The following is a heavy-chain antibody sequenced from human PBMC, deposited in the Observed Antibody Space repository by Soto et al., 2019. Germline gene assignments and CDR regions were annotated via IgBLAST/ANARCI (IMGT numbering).Heavy chain of an antibody. CDR1: GGTFSSYA. V-gene: IGHV1-69*13. CDR3: ARGEVATTGANYYYGMDV. D-gene: IGHD5-12*01. CDR2: IIPIFGTA. J-gene: IGHJ6*02. Sequence: SVKVSCKASGGTFSSYAISWVRQAPGQGLEWMGGIIPIFGTANYAQKFQGRVTITADESTSTAYMELSSLRSEDTAVYYCARGEVATTGANYYYGMDVWGQGTTVTVSS.